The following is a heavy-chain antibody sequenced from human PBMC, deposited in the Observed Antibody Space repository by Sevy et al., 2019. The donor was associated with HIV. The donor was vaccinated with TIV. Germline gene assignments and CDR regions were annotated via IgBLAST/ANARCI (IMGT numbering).Heavy chain of an antibody. CDR2: IYYSGST. J-gene: IGHJ3*02. CDR3: AREWFGELQGAFDI. CDR1: GGSISSYY. Sequence: SETLSLTCTVSGGSISSYYWSLIRQPPGKGLEWIGYIYYSGSTNYNPSLKSRVTISVDTSKNQFSLKLSSVTAADTAVYYCAREWFGELQGAFDIWGQGTMVTVSS. V-gene: IGHV4-59*01. D-gene: IGHD3-10*01.